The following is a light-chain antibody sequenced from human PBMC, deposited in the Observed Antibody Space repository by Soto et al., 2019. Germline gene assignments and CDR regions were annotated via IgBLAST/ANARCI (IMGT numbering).Light chain of an antibody. CDR3: QQYGRSLFT. J-gene: IGKJ3*01. CDR2: GAS. V-gene: IGKV3-20*01. Sequence: EIVLTQSPGTLSLSPGERATLSCSASQSVSSSSLAWYQPKPGQAPRLRIYGASSRATGIPDRFSGSGSGTHFTLTISRLEHEVFAVYYCQQYGRSLFTLGPGT. CDR1: QSVSSSS.